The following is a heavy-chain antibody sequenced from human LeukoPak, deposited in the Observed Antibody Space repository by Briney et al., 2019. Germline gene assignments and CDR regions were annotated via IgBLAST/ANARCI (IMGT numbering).Heavy chain of an antibody. J-gene: IGHJ4*02. Sequence: SETLSLTCTVSGGSFSGYYWSWIRQPAEKGLEWIGRIYTSGSTNYNPSLKSRVTMSVDTSKNQFSLKLSSVTAADTAVYYCARVSSAGTWDYWGQGTLVTVSS. CDR2: IYTSGST. CDR3: ARVSSAGTWDY. D-gene: IGHD6-19*01. CDR1: GGSFSGYY. V-gene: IGHV4-4*07.